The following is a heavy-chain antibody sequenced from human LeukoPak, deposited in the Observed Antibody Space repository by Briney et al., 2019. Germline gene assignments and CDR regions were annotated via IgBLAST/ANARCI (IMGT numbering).Heavy chain of an antibody. D-gene: IGHD5-18*01. J-gene: IGHJ5*02. Sequence: GESLKISCKGSGYSFTSYWIGWVRQMPGKGLEGMGIIYPCDSDTRYSPSFQGQVTIPADKSISTAYLQWSRLKASDTAMYYCARQEGYSYNNRFHPWGQGTLVTVSS. CDR1: GYSFTSYW. V-gene: IGHV5-51*01. CDR3: ARQEGYSYNNRFHP. CDR2: IYPCDSDT.